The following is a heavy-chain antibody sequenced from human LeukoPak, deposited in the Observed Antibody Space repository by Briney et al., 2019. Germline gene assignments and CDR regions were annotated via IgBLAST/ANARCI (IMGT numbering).Heavy chain of an antibody. CDR1: GFTFSRYS. D-gene: IGHD2-2*01. J-gene: IGHJ5*02. Sequence: PGGSLRLSCVVSGFTFSRYSMNWVRQAPGKGLEWVSGISGSGGSTYYADSVKGRFTISRDNSKNTLYLQMNSLRAEDTAVYYCAKDRHAPGRYCSSTTCFPFDPWGQGTLVTVSS. V-gene: IGHV3-23*01. CDR2: ISGSGGST. CDR3: AKDRHAPGRYCSSTTCFPFDP.